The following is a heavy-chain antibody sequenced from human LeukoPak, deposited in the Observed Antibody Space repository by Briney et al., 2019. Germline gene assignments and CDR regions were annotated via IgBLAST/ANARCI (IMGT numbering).Heavy chain of an antibody. CDR2: INHSGST. V-gene: IGHV4-34*01. CDR1: GGSFSGYY. D-gene: IGHD3-3*01. CDR3: ARDSYDFWSGADAFDI. J-gene: IGHJ3*02. Sequence: PSETLSLTCAVYGGSFSGYYWSWIRQPPGKGLEWIGEINHSGSTYYNPSLKSRVTISVDTSKNQFSLKLSSVTAADTAVYYCARDSYDFWSGADAFDIWGQGTMVTVSS.